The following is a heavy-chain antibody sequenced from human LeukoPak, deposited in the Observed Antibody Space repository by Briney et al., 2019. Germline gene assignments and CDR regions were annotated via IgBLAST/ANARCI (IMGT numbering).Heavy chain of an antibody. D-gene: IGHD3-16*01. CDR1: GGSISSYY. V-gene: IGHV4-59*01. J-gene: IGHJ4*02. CDR2: IYYSGST. Sequence: SETLSLTCTVSGGSISSYYWSWIRQPPGKGLEWIGYIYYSGSTNYNPSLKSRVTISIDTSKNQFSLKLSSVTAADTAVYYCARVIFGEESFDYWGQGTLVTVSS. CDR3: ARVIFGEESFDY.